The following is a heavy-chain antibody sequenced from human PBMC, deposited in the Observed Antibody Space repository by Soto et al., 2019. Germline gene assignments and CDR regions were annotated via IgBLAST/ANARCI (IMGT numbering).Heavy chain of an antibody. CDR2: IDPSDSYT. Sequence: PGESLKISCKGSGYSFTSYWISWVRQMPGKGLEWMGRIDPSDSYTNYSPSFQGHVTISADKSISTAYLQWSSLKASDTAMYYCARNSSGSWSPFNYYGMDVWGQGTTVTVSS. CDR1: GYSFTSYW. D-gene: IGHD3-10*01. V-gene: IGHV5-10-1*01. CDR3: ARNSSGSWSPFNYYGMDV. J-gene: IGHJ6*02.